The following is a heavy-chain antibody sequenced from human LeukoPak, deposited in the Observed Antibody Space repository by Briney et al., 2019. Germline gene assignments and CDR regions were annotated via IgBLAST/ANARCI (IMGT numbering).Heavy chain of an antibody. V-gene: IGHV4-4*02. CDR1: GGSISGTNW. CDR3: SGESGPFCPFGY. Sequence: SGTLSLTCGVSGGSISGTNWWRWVRQPPGQGLEWIGEISLARQTNFNPSLNRRVTMSLDKSSDKLYLHLTSLTAADTATCFCSGESGPFCPFGYGGQGTLVIVSS. J-gene: IGHJ4*02. D-gene: IGHD1-26*01. CDR2: ISLARQT.